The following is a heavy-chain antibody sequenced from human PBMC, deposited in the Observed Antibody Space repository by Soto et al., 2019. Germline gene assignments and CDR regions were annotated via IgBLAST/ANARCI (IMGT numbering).Heavy chain of an antibody. Sequence: PSETLSLTCAVYGGSFSGYYWSWIRQPPGKGLEWIGEINHSGSTNYNPSLKSRVTISVDTSKNQFSLKLSSVTAADTAVYYCVRRRATSYFDYWGQGTLVTVSS. J-gene: IGHJ4*02. CDR2: INHSGST. CDR3: VRRRATSYFDY. V-gene: IGHV4-34*01. CDR1: GGSFSGYY.